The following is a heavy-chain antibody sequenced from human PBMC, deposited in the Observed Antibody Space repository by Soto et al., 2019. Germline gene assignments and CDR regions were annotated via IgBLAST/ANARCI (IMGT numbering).Heavy chain of an antibody. J-gene: IGHJ6*02. V-gene: IGHV3-21*06. D-gene: IGHD1-1*01. CDR3: ARDRSAGNYFYYGMDV. Sequence: PGGSLRLSCAASGFTFSSYSIHWVRQAPGRGLEWVSAITRNSDIYYADSVKGRFTISRDNSKNMLYLQMNSVRVEDTAVYFCARDRSAGNYFYYGMDVWGQGTTVTVSS. CDR1: GFTFSSYS. CDR2: ITRNSDI.